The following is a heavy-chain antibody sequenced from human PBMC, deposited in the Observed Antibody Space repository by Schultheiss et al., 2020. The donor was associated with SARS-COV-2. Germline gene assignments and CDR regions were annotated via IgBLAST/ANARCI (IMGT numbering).Heavy chain of an antibody. D-gene: IGHD2-8*01. J-gene: IGHJ1*01. CDR3: ARVGRDCSHGICYNAEYFQH. CDR1: GFTFSTYG. CDR2: IWYDGSNK. V-gene: IGHV3-33*01. Sequence: GGSLRLSCATSGFTFSTYGMHWVRQAPGKGLEWVALIWYDGSNKYYADSVKGRFTISRDNAKSSLFLQMNSLRAEDTAVYYCARVGRDCSHGICYNAEYFQHWGQGTLVTVSS.